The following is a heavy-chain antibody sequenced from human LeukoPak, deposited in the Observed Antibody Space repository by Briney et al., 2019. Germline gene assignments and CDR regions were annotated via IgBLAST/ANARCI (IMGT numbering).Heavy chain of an antibody. D-gene: IGHD1-26*01. CDR1: AYLFTGYY. CDR2: INPNSGGT. CDR3: ARAQWSSTTAHYFDY. J-gene: IGHJ4*02. V-gene: IGHV1-2*02. Sequence: ASVKVSCKGSAYLFTGYYLHWVRQAPGQGLEWMGWINPNSGGTSYSQKFQGRVTMTRDTSISTAYMDLTRLRSDDTAVYYCARAQWSSTTAHYFDYWGQGTLVTVSS.